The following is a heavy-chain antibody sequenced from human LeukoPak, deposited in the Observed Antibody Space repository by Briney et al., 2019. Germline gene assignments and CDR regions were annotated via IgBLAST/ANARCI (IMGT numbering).Heavy chain of an antibody. J-gene: IGHJ4*02. CDR3: AREASVDY. CDR2: IYYSGTT. V-gene: IGHV4-34*01. Sequence: SETLSLTCAVYGGSFSGYYWSWIRQPPGKGLEWIGSIYYSGTTHYNPSLESRVTISVDTSKNQFSLKLSSVTAADTAVYYCAREASVDYWGQGTLVTVSS. CDR1: GGSFSGYY.